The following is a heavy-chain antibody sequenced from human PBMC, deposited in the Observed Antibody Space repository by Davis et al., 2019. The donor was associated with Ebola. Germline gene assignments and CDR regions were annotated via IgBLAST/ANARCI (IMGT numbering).Heavy chain of an antibody. CDR2: ISWNSGSI. V-gene: IGHV3-9*01. J-gene: IGHJ4*02. CDR3: AKGIGPTYYYDSSGYSYYFDY. Sequence: SLKISCAASGFTFDDYAMHWVRQAPGKGLEWVSGISWNSGSIGYADSVKGRFTISRDNAKNSLYLQMNSLRAEDTALYYCAKGIGPTYYYDSSGYSYYFDYWGQGTLVTVSS. CDR1: GFTFDDYA. D-gene: IGHD3-22*01.